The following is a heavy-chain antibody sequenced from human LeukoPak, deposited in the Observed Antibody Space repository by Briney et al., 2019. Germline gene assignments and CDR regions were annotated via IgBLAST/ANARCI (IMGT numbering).Heavy chain of an antibody. Sequence: SETLSLTCTVSGGSISSYYWSWIRQPPGKGLEWIGRIHTSGNTNYNPSLKSRATMSVDTSKNQFSLKLSSVTAADTAVYYCARDAYYYDSSGYSRFDYWGQGTLVTVSS. J-gene: IGHJ4*02. CDR3: ARDAYYYDSSGYSRFDY. V-gene: IGHV4-4*07. CDR1: GGSISSYY. D-gene: IGHD3-22*01. CDR2: IHTSGNT.